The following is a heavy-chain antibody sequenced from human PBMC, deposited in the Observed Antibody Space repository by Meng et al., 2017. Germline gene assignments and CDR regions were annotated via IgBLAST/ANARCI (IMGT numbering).Heavy chain of an antibody. D-gene: IGHD6-13*01. J-gene: IGHJ4*02. CDR1: GYTFAAYW. CDR3: ARDEDISAAGKLFGDY. Sequence: QLQLVQAGPVVKKPWASVKLSCKPAGYTFAAYWIHWLRQAPGQGLEWMGRIDPNNDHTQYAQNFQGRVTMTSDTSISTVYMELNGLRSDDTAVYYCARDEDISAAGKLFGDYWGQGTLVTVSS. V-gene: IGHV1-2*06. CDR2: IDPNNDHT.